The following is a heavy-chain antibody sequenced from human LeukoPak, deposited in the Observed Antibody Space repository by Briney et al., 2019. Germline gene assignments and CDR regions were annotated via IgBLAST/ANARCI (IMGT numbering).Heavy chain of an antibody. D-gene: IGHD3-10*01. CDR1: GGTFSSYA. CDR3: ARDNMVRGVLSFDP. CDR2: IIPIFGTA. J-gene: IGHJ5*02. Sequence: GASVKVSCKASGGTFSSYAISWVRQAPGQGLEWMGEIIPIFGTANYAQKFQGRVTITADKSTSTAYMELSSLRSEDTAVYYCARDNMVRGVLSFDPWGQGTLVTVSS. V-gene: IGHV1-69*06.